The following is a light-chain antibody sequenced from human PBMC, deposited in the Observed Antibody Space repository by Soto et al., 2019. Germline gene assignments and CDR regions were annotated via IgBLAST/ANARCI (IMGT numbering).Light chain of an antibody. CDR1: QSVLYSPNNKNY. Sequence: DSVMTQSPDALAVSLGERATINCKSSQSVLYSPNNKNYLAWYQHKPGQPPKMLIYWASIRESGVPDRFSGSGSGTDFTLTISSLQSEDVAVYYCQQYYTNSWSFGQGTKVDIK. V-gene: IGKV4-1*01. CDR2: WAS. CDR3: QQYYTNSWS. J-gene: IGKJ1*01.